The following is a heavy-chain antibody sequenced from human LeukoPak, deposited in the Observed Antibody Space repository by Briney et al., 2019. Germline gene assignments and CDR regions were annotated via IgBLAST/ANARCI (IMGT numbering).Heavy chain of an antibody. Sequence: PSETLSLTCTVSGGSISSYYWSWIRQPPGKGLEWIAYIYYSGSTNYNPSLKSRVTISVDTSKNQFSLKLYSVTAADTAVYYCARHLVYGSGTQPYFDYWGQGTLGTVSS. CDR3: ARHLVYGSGTQPYFDY. CDR2: IYYSGST. V-gene: IGHV4-59*08. D-gene: IGHD3-10*01. CDR1: GGSISSYY. J-gene: IGHJ4*02.